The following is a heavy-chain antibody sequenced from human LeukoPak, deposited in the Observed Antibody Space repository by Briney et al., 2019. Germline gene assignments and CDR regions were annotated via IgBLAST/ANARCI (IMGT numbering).Heavy chain of an antibody. Sequence: ASVRVSCKASGGTFSSYAINWVRQATGQGLEWMGWMNPKSGNTGYAQKFQGRVTMTEDTSTDTAYMELSSLRSEDTAVYYCATRLPPFLYYYDSSGYPDAFDIWGQGTMVTVSS. D-gene: IGHD3-22*01. CDR2: MNPKSGNT. CDR3: ATRLPPFLYYYDSSGYPDAFDI. J-gene: IGHJ3*02. CDR1: GGTFSSYA. V-gene: IGHV1-8*02.